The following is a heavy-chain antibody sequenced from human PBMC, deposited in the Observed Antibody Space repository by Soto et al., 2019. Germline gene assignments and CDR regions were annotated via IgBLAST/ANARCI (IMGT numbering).Heavy chain of an antibody. CDR2: IYYSGST. D-gene: IGHD6-13*01. CDR3: ARDPYSSSHGSLRGGYGMDV. CDR1: GGSISSNY. J-gene: IGHJ6*02. Sequence: QVQLQESGPGLVKPSETLSLTCSVSGGSISSNYWSWIWQPPGKGLEWIGYIYYSGSTNYNPSLKSRVTISADTSKNQFSLKLSTVTAADTAVYYCARDPYSSSHGSLRGGYGMDVWGQGTTVTVSS. V-gene: IGHV4-59*01.